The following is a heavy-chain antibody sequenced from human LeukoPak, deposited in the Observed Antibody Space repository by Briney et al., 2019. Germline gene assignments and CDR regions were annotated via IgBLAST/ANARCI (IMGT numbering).Heavy chain of an antibody. V-gene: IGHV3-7*03. D-gene: IGHD6-13*01. CDR1: GFTFSSYA. Sequence: GGSLRLSCAASGFTFSSYAMSWVRQAPGKGLKWVANIKQDGSEKYYVDSVKGRFTISRDNAQNSLYLQMNSLTAEDTAIYYCATSTAAAGTDWGQGTLVAVSS. J-gene: IGHJ4*02. CDR2: IKQDGSEK. CDR3: ATSTAAAGTD.